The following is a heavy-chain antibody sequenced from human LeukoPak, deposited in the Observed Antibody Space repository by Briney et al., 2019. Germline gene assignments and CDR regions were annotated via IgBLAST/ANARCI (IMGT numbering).Heavy chain of an antibody. V-gene: IGHV4-39*01. CDR3: AKSGGYNAGTGYYYYYLDV. J-gene: IGHJ6*03. Sequence: SETLSLTCTVSGGSISSSSYYWGWIRQPPGKGLEWIGSIYYSGSTYYNPSLKSRVTISVDTSKNQFSLKLSSETAADTAVYYCAKSGGYNAGTGYYYYYLDVWGKGTTVTVSS. CDR2: IYYSGST. CDR1: GGSISSSSYY. D-gene: IGHD6-13*01.